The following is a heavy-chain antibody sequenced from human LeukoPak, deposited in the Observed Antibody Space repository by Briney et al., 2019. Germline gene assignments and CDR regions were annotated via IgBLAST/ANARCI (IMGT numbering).Heavy chain of an antibody. Sequence: SETLSLTCTVSGGSISSSSYYWGWIRQPPGKGLEWIGSIYYSGSSYYNPSLKSRVTISVDTSKNQFSLKLSSVTAAGTAVYYCARPYDSSGYYYLWGQGTLVTVSS. V-gene: IGHV4-39*01. CDR1: GGSISSSSYY. CDR2: IYYSGSS. CDR3: ARPYDSSGYYYL. J-gene: IGHJ5*02. D-gene: IGHD3-22*01.